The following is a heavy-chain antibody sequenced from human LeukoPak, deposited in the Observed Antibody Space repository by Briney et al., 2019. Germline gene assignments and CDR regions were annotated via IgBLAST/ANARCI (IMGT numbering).Heavy chain of an antibody. CDR2: ISGSGGST. CDR1: GFTFSSYA. D-gene: IGHD3-16*02. Sequence: GGSLRLSCAASGFTFSSYAMSWVRQAPGKGLEWVSAISGSGGSTYYADSVKGRFTISRDNAKNSLYLQMNSLRAEDTAVYYCARTYDYVWGSYRYYFDYWGQGTLVTVSS. J-gene: IGHJ4*02. V-gene: IGHV3-23*01. CDR3: ARTYDYVWGSYRYYFDY.